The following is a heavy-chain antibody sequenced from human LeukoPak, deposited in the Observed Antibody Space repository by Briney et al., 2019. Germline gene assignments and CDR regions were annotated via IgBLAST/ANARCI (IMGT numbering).Heavy chain of an antibody. CDR2: INPNSGGT. V-gene: IGHV1-2*02. D-gene: IGHD6-13*01. Sequence: GSVKVSCKASGYTFTGYYMHWVRQAPGQGLEWMGWINPNSGGTNYAQKFQGRVTMTRDTSISTAYMELSRLGSDDTAVYYCARPHQGDSGSWDYWGQGTLVTVSS. CDR3: ARPHQGDSGSWDY. CDR1: GYTFTGYY. J-gene: IGHJ4*02.